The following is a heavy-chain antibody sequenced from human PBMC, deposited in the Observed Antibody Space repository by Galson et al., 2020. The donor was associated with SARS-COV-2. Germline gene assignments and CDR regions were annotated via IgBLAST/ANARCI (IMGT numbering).Heavy chain of an antibody. Sequence: GESLKISCAASGFTFSSYSMNWVRQAPGKGLEWVSSISSSSSYIYYADSVKGRFTISRDNAKNSLYLQMNSLRAEDTAVYYCARHEGEGVDYYYYGMDVWGQWTTVTVSS. CDR1: GFTFSSYS. J-gene: IGHJ6*02. CDR3: ARHEGEGVDYYYYGMDV. D-gene: IGHD1-26*01. CDR2: ISSSSSYI. V-gene: IGHV3-21*01.